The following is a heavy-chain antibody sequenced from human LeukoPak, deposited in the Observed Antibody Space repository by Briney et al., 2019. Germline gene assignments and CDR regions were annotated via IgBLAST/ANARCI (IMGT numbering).Heavy chain of an antibody. CDR1: GYSISSGYY. J-gene: IGHJ6*03. Sequence: PSETLSLTCAVSGYSISSGYYWSWIRQPPGKGLEWIGEINHSGSTNYNPSLKSRVTISVDTSKNQFSLKLSSVTAADTAVYYCARPPVYDFWSGYVGGYYMDVWGKGTTVTVSS. D-gene: IGHD3-3*01. CDR2: INHSGST. V-gene: IGHV4-34*01. CDR3: ARPPVYDFWSGYVGGYYMDV.